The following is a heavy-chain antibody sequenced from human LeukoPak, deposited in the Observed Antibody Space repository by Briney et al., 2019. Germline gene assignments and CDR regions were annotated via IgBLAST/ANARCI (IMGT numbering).Heavy chain of an antibody. Sequence: SQTLSLTCTVSGGSISSGGYYWSWIRQPPGKGLEWIGYIYHSGSTYYNPSLKSRVTISVDTSKNQFSLKLSSVTAADTAVYYCARGLSVAGTAIGAFDIWGQGTMVTVSS. CDR1: GGSISSGGYY. V-gene: IGHV4-30-2*05. D-gene: IGHD6-19*01. J-gene: IGHJ3*02. CDR3: ARGLSVAGTAIGAFDI. CDR2: IYHSGST.